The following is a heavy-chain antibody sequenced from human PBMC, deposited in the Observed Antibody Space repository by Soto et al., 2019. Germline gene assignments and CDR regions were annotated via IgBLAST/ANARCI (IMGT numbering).Heavy chain of an antibody. Sequence: TGGSLRLSCAASGFTFSSYSMNWVRQAPGKGLEWVSYITRSSSPIYYADSVKGRFTVSRDNARNSLSLQMNSLRDEDTAVYYCVRLYTSGWFFDYWGQGTLVTVSS. V-gene: IGHV3-48*02. D-gene: IGHD6-19*01. CDR1: GFTFSSYS. CDR2: ITRSSSPI. J-gene: IGHJ4*02. CDR3: VRLYTSGWFFDY.